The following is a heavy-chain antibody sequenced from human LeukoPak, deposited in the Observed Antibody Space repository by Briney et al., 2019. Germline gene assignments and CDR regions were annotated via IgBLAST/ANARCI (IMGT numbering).Heavy chain of an antibody. D-gene: IGHD6-19*01. CDR3: ARSEAVAWSFDL. Sequence: GGSLRLSCAASGFTFSAYWMHWVRQAPGKGLVWVSRLNTDGSDTRCADSVQGRFTISRDNAKNTLYLQMNSLRAEDTAVYYCARSEAVAWSFDLWGRGTLVTVSS. CDR2: LNTDGSDT. CDR1: GFTFSAYW. V-gene: IGHV3-74*01. J-gene: IGHJ2*01.